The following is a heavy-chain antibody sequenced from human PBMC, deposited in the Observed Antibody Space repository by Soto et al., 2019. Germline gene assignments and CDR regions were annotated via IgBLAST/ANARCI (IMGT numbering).Heavy chain of an antibody. J-gene: IGHJ5*01. CDR1: GFTFSSYS. D-gene: IGHD5-12*01. Sequence: PGGSLRLSCAASGFTFSSYSMNWVRQAPGKGLEWVSSISSSSTYIYYADSVKGRFTISRDNAKNSLYLQMNSLRVEDTAVYYCARSPVEIVATSLYWFDSWGQGTMVTVPQ. V-gene: IGHV3-21*01. CDR2: ISSSSTYI. CDR3: ARSPVEIVATSLYWFDS.